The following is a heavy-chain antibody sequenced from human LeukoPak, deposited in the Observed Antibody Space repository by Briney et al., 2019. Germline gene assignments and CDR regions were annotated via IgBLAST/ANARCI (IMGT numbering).Heavy chain of an antibody. Sequence: PGGSLKLSCAASGFTFSGSDMHWVRQASGKGLEWVGLIRSKPHSYTTVYAASVQGRFTISRDDSKNTAYLQMNSLKAEDTAVYYSTRQDCSGGSCSYVDYWGQGTLVTVSS. CDR3: TRQDCSGGSCSYVDY. CDR1: GFTFSGSD. CDR2: IRSKPHSYTT. J-gene: IGHJ4*02. V-gene: IGHV3-73*01. D-gene: IGHD2-15*01.